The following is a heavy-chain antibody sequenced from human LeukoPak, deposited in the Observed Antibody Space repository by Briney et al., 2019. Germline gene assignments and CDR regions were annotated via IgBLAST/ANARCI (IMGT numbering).Heavy chain of an antibody. J-gene: IGHJ5*02. D-gene: IGHD3-22*01. V-gene: IGHV1-69*04. CDR3: ARGYYDSSGYLVPDWFDP. CDR2: IIPILGIA. Sequence: SVKVSCKASGGTFSSYAISWVRQAPGQGLEWMGRIIPILGIANYAQKFQGRVTITADKSTSTAYMELSSLRPEDTAVYYCARGYYDSSGYLVPDWFDPWGQGTLVTVSS. CDR1: GGTFSSYA.